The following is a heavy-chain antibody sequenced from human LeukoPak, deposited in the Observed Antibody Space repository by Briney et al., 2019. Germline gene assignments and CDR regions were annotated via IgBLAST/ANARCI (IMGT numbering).Heavy chain of an antibody. D-gene: IGHD4-11*01. V-gene: IGHV3-23*01. Sequence: PGGSLRLSCAASGVTFNRYAMSWVRQAPGMGLEWVSDISDSGGSTYYADSVKGRITISRDNSKNTMYLQMNSLKAEDTAVYYCATVGVTKSDFDYRGQGTLVTVSS. CDR2: ISDSGGST. CDR1: GVTFNRYA. J-gene: IGHJ4*02. CDR3: ATVGVTKSDFDY.